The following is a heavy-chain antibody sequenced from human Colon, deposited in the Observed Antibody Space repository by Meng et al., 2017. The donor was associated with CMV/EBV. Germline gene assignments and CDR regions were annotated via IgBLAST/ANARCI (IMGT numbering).Heavy chain of an antibody. V-gene: IGHV3-21*01. CDR1: GFTFASHT. J-gene: IGHJ4*02. CDR2: IASHKSQI. D-gene: IGHD4-17*01. Sequence: ASGFTFASHTMTWVRQAPGKGLEWVSSIASHKSQIYYADSVKGRFTISRDDAQNSLHLQMNSLRAEDSAVYYCARVEGSVTSPLDYWGQGTLVTVSS. CDR3: ARVEGSVTSPLDY.